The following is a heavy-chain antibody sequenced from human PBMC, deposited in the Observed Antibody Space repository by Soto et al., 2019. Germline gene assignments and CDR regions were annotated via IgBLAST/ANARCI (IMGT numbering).Heavy chain of an antibody. CDR2: IYYSGST. V-gene: IGHV4-59*08. D-gene: IGHD3-22*01. CDR1: GGSISSYY. CDR3: ARKGYLGYYYMDV. J-gene: IGHJ6*03. Sequence: PSETLSLTCTVSGGSISSYYWSWIRQPPGKGLEWIGYIYYSGSTSYNPSLKSRVTISVDTSKNQFSLKLSSVTAADTAVYYCARKGYLGYYYMDVWGKGTTVTVSS.